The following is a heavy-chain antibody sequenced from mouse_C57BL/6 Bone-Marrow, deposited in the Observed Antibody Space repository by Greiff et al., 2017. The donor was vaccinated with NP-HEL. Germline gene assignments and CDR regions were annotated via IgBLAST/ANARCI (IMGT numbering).Heavy chain of an antibody. CDR1: GFSFNTYA. J-gene: IGHJ3*01. CDR3: VREGPGFAY. CDR2: IRSKSNNYAT. V-gene: IGHV10-1*01. Sequence: EVKLQESGGGLVQPKGSLKLSCAASGFSFNTYAMNWVRQAPGKGLEWVARIRSKSNNYATYYADSVKDRFTISRDDSESMLYLQMNNLKTEDTAMYYCVREGPGFAYWGQGTLVTVSA.